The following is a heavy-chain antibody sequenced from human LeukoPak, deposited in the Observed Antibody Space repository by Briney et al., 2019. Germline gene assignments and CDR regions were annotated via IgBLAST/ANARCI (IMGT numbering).Heavy chain of an antibody. J-gene: IGHJ3*02. CDR3: ARGGRGYSYGPGNASDI. D-gene: IGHD5-18*01. Sequence: PSETLSLTCAVHGGSFSGYYWSWIRQPPGKGLEWIGEINHSGSTNYNPSLKSRVTISVDTSKNQFSLKLSSVTAADTAVYYCARGGRGYSYGPGNASDIWGQGTMVTVSS. CDR2: INHSGST. CDR1: GGSFSGYY. V-gene: IGHV4-34*01.